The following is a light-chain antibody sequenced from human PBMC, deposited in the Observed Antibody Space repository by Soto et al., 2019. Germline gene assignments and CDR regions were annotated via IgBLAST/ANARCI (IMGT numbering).Light chain of an antibody. CDR1: QSISSW. CDR3: QQYNSYPWT. V-gene: IGKV1-5*01. J-gene: IGKJ1*01. CDR2: DSS. Sequence: DIPWTQSPSFLCASVDRTLTVSCLASQSISSWLPWYQQKPGIAPKLLIYDSSSLESGVPSRFSGSGSGTEFTLTISSLQPDDFATYYCQQYNSYPWTFGQGTKVDIK.